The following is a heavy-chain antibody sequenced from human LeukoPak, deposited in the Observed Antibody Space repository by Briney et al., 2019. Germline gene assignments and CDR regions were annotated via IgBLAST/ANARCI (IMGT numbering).Heavy chain of an antibody. CDR2: INPVGGTT. CDR1: GYTFTSYY. V-gene: IGHV1-46*01. CDR3: ARGLGVRGGENDY. J-gene: IGHJ4*02. D-gene: IGHD3-10*01. Sequence: ASVKVSCKASGYTFTSYYVHWVRQAPGQGLEWLGLINPVGGTTTYAQNFQERVTMTRDMSTSTVYMELRSLSSEDTAVYYCARGLGVRGGENDYWGQGTLVTVSS.